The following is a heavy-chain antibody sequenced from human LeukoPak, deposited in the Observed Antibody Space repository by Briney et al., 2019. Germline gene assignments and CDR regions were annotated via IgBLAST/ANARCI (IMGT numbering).Heavy chain of an antibody. J-gene: IGHJ5*01. CDR2: INHSGST. D-gene: IGHD3-22*01. Sequence: SETLSLTCAVYGGSFSGYYWSYIRQPPGKGLEWIGEINHSGSTNYNPSLKSRVTISVDTSKNQFSLKLNSVTAADTAVYHCARRTYYYDSSAYQNWFDSWGQGTLVTVSS. CDR1: GGSFSGYY. CDR3: ARRTYYYDSSAYQNWFDS. V-gene: IGHV4-34*01.